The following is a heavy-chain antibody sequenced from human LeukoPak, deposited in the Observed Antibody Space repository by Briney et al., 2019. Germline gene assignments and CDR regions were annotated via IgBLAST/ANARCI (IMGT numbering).Heavy chain of an antibody. CDR3: AKGTSSSRYSAPNY. D-gene: IGHD2-15*01. CDR2: ICSNDNNT. J-gene: IGHJ4*02. Sequence: PGGSLRLSCAASGFTFSSYAMNWVRQAPGKGLEWVSAICSNDNNTYYANSVKGRFTISRDNSKNTLSLQLNSLRAEGTAVYYCAKGTSSSRYSAPNYWGQGTLVTVSS. CDR1: GFTFSSYA. V-gene: IGHV3-23*01.